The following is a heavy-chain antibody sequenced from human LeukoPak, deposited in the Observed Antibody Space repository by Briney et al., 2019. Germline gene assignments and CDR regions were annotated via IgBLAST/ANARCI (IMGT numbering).Heavy chain of an antibody. V-gene: IGHV4-34*01. Sequence: SETLSLTCAVYGGSFSGYYWSWIRQPPGKGLEWIGEINHSGSTNYNPSLKSRVTISVDTSKNQFSLKLSSVTAADTAVYYCARETEVLRLLDYWGQGTLVTVSS. D-gene: IGHD3-3*01. J-gene: IGHJ4*02. CDR3: ARETEVLRLLDY. CDR2: INHSGST. CDR1: GGSFSGYY.